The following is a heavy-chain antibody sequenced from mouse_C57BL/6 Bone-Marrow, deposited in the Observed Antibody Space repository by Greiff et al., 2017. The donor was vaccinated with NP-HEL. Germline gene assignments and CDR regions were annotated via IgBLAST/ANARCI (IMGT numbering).Heavy chain of an antibody. CDR3: TTGGSSPYAMDY. Sequence: EVQLQQSGAELVRPGASVKLSCTVSGFNIKADYMHWVKQRPEQGLEWIGWIDPENGDTESATKFQGKATITADTSSNTAYLQLSSLTSEDTAVYYCTTGGSSPYAMDYWGQGTSVTVSS. V-gene: IGHV14-4*01. J-gene: IGHJ4*01. D-gene: IGHD1-1*01. CDR2: IDPENGDT. CDR1: GFNIKADY.